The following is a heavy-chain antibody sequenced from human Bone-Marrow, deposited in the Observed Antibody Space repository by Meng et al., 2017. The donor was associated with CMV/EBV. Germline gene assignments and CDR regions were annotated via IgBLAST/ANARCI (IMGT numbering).Heavy chain of an antibody. D-gene: IGHD3-22*01. CDR1: GGSISSSSYY. J-gene: IGHJ4*02. V-gene: IGHV4-61*05. CDR3: ARHSYYYDSSGYYYYYFDY. Sequence: SETLSLTCTVSGGSISSSSYYWGWIRQPPGKGLEWIGYIYYSGSTNYNPSLKSRVTISVDTSKNQFSLKLSSVTAADTAVYYCARHSYYYDSSGYYYYYFDYWGQGTLVTVSS. CDR2: IYYSGST.